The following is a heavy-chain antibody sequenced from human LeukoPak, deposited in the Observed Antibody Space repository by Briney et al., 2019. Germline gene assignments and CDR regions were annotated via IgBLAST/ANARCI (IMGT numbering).Heavy chain of an antibody. J-gene: IGHJ4*02. Sequence: ASVKVSCKASGYTFTDYYMHWVRQAPGQGLEWMGWINPSSGGTNYAQKFQGRVTVTRDTSISTAYMDLSRLRSDDTAVYYCARSLRVGATQFDYWGQGTLVTVSS. D-gene: IGHD1-26*01. V-gene: IGHV1-2*02. CDR3: ARSLRVGATQFDY. CDR1: GYTFTDYY. CDR2: INPSSGGT.